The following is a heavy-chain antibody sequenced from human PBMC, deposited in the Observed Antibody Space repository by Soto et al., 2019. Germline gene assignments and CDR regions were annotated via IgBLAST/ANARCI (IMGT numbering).Heavy chain of an antibody. CDR2: ISAYNGNT. Sequence: QVQLVQSGAEMTKPGASVKVSCKASGYTFSSYGISWVRQAPGQGLEWMGWISAYNGNTDYAQNLQGRVTMTTDPSTSTAYMELRSLRSDDTAVYYCARKYSSSSWFDPWGQGTLVTVSS. CDR3: ARKYSSSSWFDP. CDR1: GYTFSSYG. V-gene: IGHV1-18*01. D-gene: IGHD6-6*01. J-gene: IGHJ5*02.